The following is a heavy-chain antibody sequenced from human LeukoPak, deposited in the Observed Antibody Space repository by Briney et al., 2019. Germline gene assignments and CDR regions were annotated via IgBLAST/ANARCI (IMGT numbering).Heavy chain of an antibody. Sequence: PGGSLRLSCAASGFTFSSYSMNWVRRAPGKGLEWVSYISSSSSTIYYADSVKGRFTISRDNAKNSLYLQMNSLRAEDTAVYYCARDRRVTMIVVVITDAFDIWGQGTMVTVSS. CDR1: GFTFSSYS. V-gene: IGHV3-48*01. J-gene: IGHJ3*02. CDR2: ISSSSSTI. CDR3: ARDRRVTMIVVVITDAFDI. D-gene: IGHD3-22*01.